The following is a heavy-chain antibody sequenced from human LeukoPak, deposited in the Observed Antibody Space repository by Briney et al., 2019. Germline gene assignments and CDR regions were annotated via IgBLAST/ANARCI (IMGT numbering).Heavy chain of an antibody. CDR2: INHSGST. Sequence: SETLSLTCAVYGGSFSGYYWSWIRQPPGKGLEWIGEINHSGSTSYNPSLKSRVTISVDTSKNQFSLNLSSVTAADTAVYYCARRGWGSLGYWGQGTLVTVSS. J-gene: IGHJ4*02. CDR3: ARRGWGSLGY. V-gene: IGHV4-34*01. D-gene: IGHD2-15*01. CDR1: GGSFSGYY.